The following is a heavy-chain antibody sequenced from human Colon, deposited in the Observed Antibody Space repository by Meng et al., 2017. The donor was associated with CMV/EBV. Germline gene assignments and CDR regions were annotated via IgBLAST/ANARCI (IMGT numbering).Heavy chain of an antibody. V-gene: IGHV3-21*01. J-gene: IGHJ5*02. CDR3: VKDDNGYTGEGGS. D-gene: IGHD5-18*01. CDR1: GFTLSSYS. Sequence: GGSLRLSCAASGFTLSSYSMHWVRQVPGKGLEWVSFISARNFIYYADSVEGRFIISRDNAKNSLYLEMNSLRAEDTAVYYCVKDDNGYTGEGGSWGQGTLVTVSS. CDR2: ISARNFI.